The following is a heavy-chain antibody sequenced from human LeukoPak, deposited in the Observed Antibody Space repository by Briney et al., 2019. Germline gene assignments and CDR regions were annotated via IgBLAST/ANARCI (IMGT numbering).Heavy chain of an antibody. J-gene: IGHJ4*02. CDR3: ASSIMVRGVIIPDY. CDR2: IIPIFGTA. Sequence: VASVKVSCKASGYTFTSYGISWVRQAPGQGLEWMGGIIPIFGTANYAQKFQGRVTITADESTSTAYMELSSLRSEDTAVYYCASSIMVRGVIIPDYWGQGTLVTVSS. V-gene: IGHV1-69*13. D-gene: IGHD3-10*01. CDR1: GYTFTSYG.